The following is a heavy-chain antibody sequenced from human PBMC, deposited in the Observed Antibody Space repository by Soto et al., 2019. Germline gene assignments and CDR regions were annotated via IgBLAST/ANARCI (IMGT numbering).Heavy chain of an antibody. V-gene: IGHV3-7*01. CDR3: ASAAAARTFDDAFDI. CDR2: IKQDGSEK. CDR1: GFTFSSYW. Sequence: GGSLRLSCAASGFTFSSYWMSWVRQAPGKGLEWVANIKQDGSEKYYVDSVKGRFTISRDNAKNSLYLQMNSLRAEDTTVYYCASAAAARTFDDAFDIWGQGTMVTVSS. J-gene: IGHJ3*02. D-gene: IGHD6-13*01.